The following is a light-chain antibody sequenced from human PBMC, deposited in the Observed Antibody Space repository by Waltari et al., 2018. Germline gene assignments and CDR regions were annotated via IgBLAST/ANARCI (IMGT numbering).Light chain of an antibody. CDR2: KTS. V-gene: IGKV1-5*03. CDR1: QSVNMW. CDR3: QQYNSSPWT. J-gene: IGKJ1*01. Sequence: DVQMTQSPSTLSAVVGDRVSLTCRASQSVNMWLAWDQQKPGKAPRLLIYKTSTLESGVPSRFSGSGSGTDFTLTISGLQPDDFATYFCQQYNSSPWTFGQGTKLDI.